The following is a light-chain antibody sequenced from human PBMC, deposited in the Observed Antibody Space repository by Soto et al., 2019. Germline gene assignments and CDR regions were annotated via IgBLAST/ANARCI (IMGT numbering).Light chain of an antibody. CDR1: ASNVGTHF. Sequence: QSVLTQPPSVSAAPGQRVTISCSGSASNVGTHFVSWYQQSPGAAPKLLIYDNDERPSEIPDRFSGSKSDTSATLTITGLQTGDEADYYCGTWDSGLTTGVFGGGTKVTVL. V-gene: IGLV1-51*01. J-gene: IGLJ2*01. CDR2: DND. CDR3: GTWDSGLTTGV.